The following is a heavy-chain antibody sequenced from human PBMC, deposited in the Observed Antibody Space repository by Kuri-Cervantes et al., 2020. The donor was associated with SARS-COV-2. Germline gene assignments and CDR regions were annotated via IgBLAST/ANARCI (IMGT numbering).Heavy chain of an antibody. J-gene: IGHJ4*02. Sequence: TLPLTCTVSGVSISSGRFYWIWNRQPAGKGLVWIRRSYTSGGTNYNPALKSRVTITVNNSKKQFSLQLSYVIAADTAVYYCARSGWTNQYYFDYWGQGTLVTVSS. CDR3: ARSGWTNQYYFDY. CDR2: SYTSGGT. V-gene: IGHV4-61*02. CDR1: GVSISSGRFY. D-gene: IGHD6-19*01.